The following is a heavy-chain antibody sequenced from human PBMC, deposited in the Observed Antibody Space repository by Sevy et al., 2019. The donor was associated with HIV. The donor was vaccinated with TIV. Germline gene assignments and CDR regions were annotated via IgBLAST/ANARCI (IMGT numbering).Heavy chain of an antibody. CDR3: ARDLFSGSYNDNY. CDR2: IKQDGGDK. CDR1: GFTLSNYC. J-gene: IGHJ4*02. D-gene: IGHD1-26*01. V-gene: IGHV3-7*01. Sequence: GGSLRISCAASGFTLSNYCMSWVRQAPGKGLEWVANIKQDGGDKYYVDSVKGRFTISRDNAKNSLYLQMNSLRAEDMAVYYCARDLFSGSYNDNYRGQGTLVTVSS.